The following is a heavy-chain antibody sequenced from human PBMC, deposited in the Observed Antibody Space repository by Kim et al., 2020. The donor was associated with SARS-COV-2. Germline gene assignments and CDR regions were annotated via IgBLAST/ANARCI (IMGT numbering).Heavy chain of an antibody. CDR3: ARGTPPFDY. V-gene: IGHV3-30*01. D-gene: IGHD2-15*01. CDR2: GSNK. Sequence: GSNKYYADAVKGRFTISRDNSKNTLYLQMNSLGAEDTAVYYCARGTPPFDYWGQGTLVTVSS. J-gene: IGHJ4*02.